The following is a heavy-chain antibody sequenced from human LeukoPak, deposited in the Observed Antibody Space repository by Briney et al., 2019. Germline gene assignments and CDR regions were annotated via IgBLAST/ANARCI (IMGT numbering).Heavy chain of an antibody. CDR2: IYYSXST. J-gene: IGHJ5*02. V-gene: IGHV4-61*01. CDR1: XXSVXSXXXX. D-gene: IGHD1-26*01. Sequence: SETLSLTCTVSXXSVXSXXXXXXXXXXPXXXXLXXIXXIYYSXSTNYNPSLKSRVTISVDTSKNQFSLKLSSVTAADTAXYYCARVKIMGGSYYLGFDPWGQGTLVTVSS. CDR3: ARVKIMGGSYYLGFDP.